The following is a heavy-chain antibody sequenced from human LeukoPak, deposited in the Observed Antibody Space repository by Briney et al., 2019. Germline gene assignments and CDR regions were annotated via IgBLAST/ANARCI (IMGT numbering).Heavy chain of an antibody. CDR3: ARRSAAKDAFDI. D-gene: IGHD6-25*01. J-gene: IGHJ3*02. V-gene: IGHV3-53*01. CDR2: IYRGDST. Sequence: GGSLRLSCAASGFTVSSNYMSWVRQAPGMGLEWVSSIYRGDSTYYADSVKGRFTISRDNAKNTLYLQMNSLRAEDTAVYYCARRSAAKDAFDIWGQGTMVTVSS. CDR1: GFTVSSNY.